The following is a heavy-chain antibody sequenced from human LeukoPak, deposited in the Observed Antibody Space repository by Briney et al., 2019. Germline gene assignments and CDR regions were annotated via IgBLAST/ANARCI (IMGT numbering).Heavy chain of an antibody. V-gene: IGHV3-11*01. J-gene: IGHJ3*02. CDR2: ISSSGSTI. CDR1: GFTFSDYY. D-gene: IGHD5-12*01. Sequence: KPGGSLRLSCAASGFTFSDYYMSWIRQAPGKGLEWVSYISSSGSTIYYADSVKGGFTISRDNAKNSLYLQMNSLRAEDTAVYYCARELYSGYDTRGVDAFDIWGQGTMVTVSS. CDR3: ARELYSGYDTRGVDAFDI.